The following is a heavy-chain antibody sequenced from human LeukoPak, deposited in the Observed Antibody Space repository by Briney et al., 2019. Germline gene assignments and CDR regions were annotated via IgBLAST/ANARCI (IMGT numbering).Heavy chain of an antibody. CDR2: IIPILGIA. J-gene: IGHJ4*02. Sequence: ASVKVSCKASGGTFSSYAISWVRQAPGQGLEWMGRIIPILGIANYAQKFQGRVTITADKSTSTAYMELSSLRSEDSAVYFCARHSSRGHYYDFDFWGQGSLVTVSS. CDR3: ARHSSRGHYYDFDF. CDR1: GGTFSSYA. D-gene: IGHD3-22*01. V-gene: IGHV1-69*04.